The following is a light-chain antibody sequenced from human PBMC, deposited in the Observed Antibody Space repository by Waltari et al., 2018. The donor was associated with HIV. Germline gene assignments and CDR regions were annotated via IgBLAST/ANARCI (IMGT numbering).Light chain of an antibody. J-gene: IGLJ2*01. Sequence: QSTLTQPPSVSGSLGQSVTIACSGTSSDIGSYNRVSWYQQPPGTAPKLIIYEVTNRPSGVAVRFSGSKSGNTASLTISGLQAEDEADYYCSSYTSSSRVFGGGTKLTVL. CDR3: SSYTSSSRV. V-gene: IGLV2-18*02. CDR1: SSDIGSYNR. CDR2: EVT.